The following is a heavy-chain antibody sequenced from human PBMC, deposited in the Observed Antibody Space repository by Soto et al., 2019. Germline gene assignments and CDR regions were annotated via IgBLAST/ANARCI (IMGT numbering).Heavy chain of an antibody. CDR1: GYTFSDYY. V-gene: IGHV1-2*02. J-gene: IGHJ4*02. CDR3: AREPATAKPEGVDF. CDR2: ITPNSGGT. Sequence: ASVKVSCKASGYTFSDYYIRWVRQAPGQGLEWRVWITPNSGGTKYAPKFQGGVTMTRDPSITTAYMELSRLRSGDTAVYYCAREPATAKPEGVDFWGQGTLVTVSS. D-gene: IGHD1-1*01.